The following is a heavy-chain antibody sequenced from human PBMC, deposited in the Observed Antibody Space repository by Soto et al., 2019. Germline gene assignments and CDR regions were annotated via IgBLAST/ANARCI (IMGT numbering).Heavy chain of an antibody. CDR1: GASVKSYF. CDR3: ARFYGSGSYFTSFYYYGMDV. Sequence: SETLSLTCTVTGASVKSYFWSWIRQPPGKGLEWLGYIYYSGSTNSNPSLKSRVTISVDTSKNQFSLKLSSVTAADTAVYYCARFYGSGSYFTSFYYYGMDVWGQGTTVTVSS. J-gene: IGHJ6*02. D-gene: IGHD3-10*01. V-gene: IGHV4-59*02. CDR2: IYYSGST.